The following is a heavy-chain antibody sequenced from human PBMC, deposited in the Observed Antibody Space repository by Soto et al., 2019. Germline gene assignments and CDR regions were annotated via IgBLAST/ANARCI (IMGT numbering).Heavy chain of an antibody. D-gene: IGHD2-15*01. CDR1: GYTFTSYY. V-gene: IGHV1-46*01. CDR3: ARYHAPGGAFDI. CDR2: INPSGGST. Sequence: GASVKVSCKASGYTFTSYYMHWVRQAPGQGLEWMGIINPSGGSTSYAQKFQGRVTMTRDTSTSTVYMELSSLRSEDTAVYYCARYHAPGGAFDIWGQGTMVTGSS. J-gene: IGHJ3*02.